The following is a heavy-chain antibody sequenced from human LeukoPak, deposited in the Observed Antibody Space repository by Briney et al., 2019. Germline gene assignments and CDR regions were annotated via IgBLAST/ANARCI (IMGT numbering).Heavy chain of an antibody. CDR3: VRGTWELDF. Sequence: SVKVSCKASGYTFTGYYMHWVRQAPGQGLEWVGGLIPVFGTTNYAEKFQGRVTITTDESTRTSYMELRSLKSDDTAVYYCVRGTWELDFWGQGAQVTVSS. CDR1: GYTFTGYY. D-gene: IGHD1-1*01. J-gene: IGHJ4*02. CDR2: LIPVFGTT. V-gene: IGHV1-69*05.